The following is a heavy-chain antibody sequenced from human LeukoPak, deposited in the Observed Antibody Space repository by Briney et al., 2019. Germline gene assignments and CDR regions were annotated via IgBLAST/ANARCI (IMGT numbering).Heavy chain of an antibody. D-gene: IGHD3-3*01. Sequence: ASVKVSCKASGGTFSSYAISWVRQAPGQGLEWMGIINPSGGSTSYAQKFQGRVTMTRDTSTGTVYMELSSLRSEDTAVYYCARDLTPIFGVVIITGTSWFDPWGQGTLVTVSS. J-gene: IGHJ5*02. CDR1: GGTFSSYA. V-gene: IGHV1-46*01. CDR3: ARDLTPIFGVVIITGTSWFDP. CDR2: INPSGGST.